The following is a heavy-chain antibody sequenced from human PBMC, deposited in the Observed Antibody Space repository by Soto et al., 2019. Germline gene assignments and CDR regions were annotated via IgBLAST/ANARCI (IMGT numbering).Heavy chain of an antibody. CDR3: ARDVWGTTSMYYGFDV. D-gene: IGHD3-16*01. CDR1: GFTFSSYA. CDR2: ITGSGAIT. Sequence: GGSLRLSCAASGFTFSSYAMSWVRLAPGKGLEWVSGITGSGAITYYTDSVKGRFTISRDNSKNTLYLQMHSLRAEDTAVYYCARDVWGTTSMYYGFDVWGQGTTVTVSS. J-gene: IGHJ6*02. V-gene: IGHV3-23*01.